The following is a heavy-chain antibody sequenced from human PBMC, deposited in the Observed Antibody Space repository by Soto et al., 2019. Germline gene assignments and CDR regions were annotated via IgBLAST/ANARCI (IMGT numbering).Heavy chain of an antibody. D-gene: IGHD5-12*01. Sequence: GXLXLSFATSSFSFXSFALNWIRQAPGKGLEWVSHISSSGDSRDYADSVSGRFTISSDNSKNVLFLQMNSLRADDTATYYCPKDPPSPWTANCVDPWGKGTLVTVSS. CDR2: ISSSGDSR. V-gene: IGHV3-23*01. CDR3: PKDPPSPWTANCVDP. CDR1: SFSFXSFA. J-gene: IGHJ5*02.